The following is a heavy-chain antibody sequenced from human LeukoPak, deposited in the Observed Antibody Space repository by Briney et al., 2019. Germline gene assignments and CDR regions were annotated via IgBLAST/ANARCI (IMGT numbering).Heavy chain of an antibody. D-gene: IGHD2-15*01. CDR2: IHSSGST. V-gene: IGHV4-4*07. CDR3: ARYSAGFDY. J-gene: IGHJ4*02. CDR1: GDSISTYN. Sequence: SETLSLTCNVSGDSISTYNWSWIRQPAGKGLEWIGRIHSSGSTNYNSSLKSRVTMSIDTSKNQFSLKLSSVTAADTAVYYCARYSAGFDYWGQGTLVTVSS.